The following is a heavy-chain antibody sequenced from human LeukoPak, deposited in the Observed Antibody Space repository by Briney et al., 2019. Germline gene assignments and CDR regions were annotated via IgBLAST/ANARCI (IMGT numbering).Heavy chain of an antibody. D-gene: IGHD1-26*01. CDR2: IYYSGST. CDR3: ARDLWELQSAFDL. J-gene: IGHJ3*01. CDR1: CGSVSIGSYY. Sequence: PSETLSLTCTLSCGSVSIGSYYWSWIRQPPGKGLEYMGYIYYSGSTNYNPSLMSRVIISVDTSKNQFSLKLRSVTAADTAVYYCARDLWELQSAFDLWGQGTMVTVSS. V-gene: IGHV4-61*01.